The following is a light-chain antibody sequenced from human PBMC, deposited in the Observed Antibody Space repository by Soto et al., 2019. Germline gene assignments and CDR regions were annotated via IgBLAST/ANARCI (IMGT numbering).Light chain of an antibody. Sequence: DIQMTQSPSSLSASVGDRVTITCRASQSISSYLNWYQQKPGKAPKLLIYAASSLQSGVPSRFNGSGSGTDFTLTISSLQPEDFATYYCQQSYSTLAGTLGKGTRVDIK. V-gene: IGKV1-39*01. CDR2: AAS. CDR3: QQSYSTLAGT. CDR1: QSISSY. J-gene: IGKJ1*01.